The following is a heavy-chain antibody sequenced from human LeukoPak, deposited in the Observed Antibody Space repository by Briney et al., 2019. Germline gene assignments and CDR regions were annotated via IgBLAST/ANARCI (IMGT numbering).Heavy chain of an antibody. J-gene: IGHJ6*02. CDR1: GLTFDNYA. Sequence: GGSLRLSCAASGLTFDNYAMNWVRQAPGKGLEWVSTISGTGSRIYYADSVKCRFIISRDNSKNTFYLQMNSLRAEDTALYHCAKDLDDILSGYWGMDVWGQGTTVTVSS. V-gene: IGHV3-23*01. CDR3: AKDLDDILSGYWGMDV. D-gene: IGHD3-9*01. CDR2: ISGTGSRI.